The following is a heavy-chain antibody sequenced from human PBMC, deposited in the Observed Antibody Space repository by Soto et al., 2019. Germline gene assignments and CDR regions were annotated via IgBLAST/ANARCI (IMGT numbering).Heavy chain of an antibody. CDR2: ISTYNGNT. V-gene: IGHV1-18*01. J-gene: IGHJ6*02. CDR1: GYTFTSYG. CDR3: GRDLYQSVFYYGMDV. D-gene: IGHD2-2*01. Sequence: QVQLMQSGAEVKKPGASVKVSCKASGYTFTSYGISWVRQAPGQGLEWMGWISTYNGNTNYAQKLQGRVTMTTATSTSTAYMELRSLRSDDTAVYYCGRDLYQSVFYYGMDVWGQGTTVTVSS.